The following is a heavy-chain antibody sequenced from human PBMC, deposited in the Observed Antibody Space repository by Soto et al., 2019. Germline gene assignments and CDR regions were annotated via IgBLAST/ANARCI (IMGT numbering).Heavy chain of an antibody. V-gene: IGHV3-23*01. CDR3: AKDRRAGGNSAFYFDF. Sequence: PGGSLRLSCSESGFKFSNYAMSWVRQAPGKGLEWVSLISATGGGTYYADSVKGRFTISRDNSHNTLYLQVHSLTAEDTAVYYCAKDRRAGGNSAFYFDFWGQGAQVTVSS. CDR2: ISATGGGT. D-gene: IGHD3-16*01. CDR1: GFKFSNYA. J-gene: IGHJ4*02.